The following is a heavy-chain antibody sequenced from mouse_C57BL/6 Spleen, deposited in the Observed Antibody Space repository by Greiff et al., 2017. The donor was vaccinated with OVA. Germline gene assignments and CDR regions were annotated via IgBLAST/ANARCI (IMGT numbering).Heavy chain of an antibody. CDR3: ASRGLGSSYGDY. J-gene: IGHJ4*01. D-gene: IGHD1-1*01. V-gene: IGHV1-50*01. CDR1: GYTFTSYW. CDR2: IDPSDSYT. Sequence: QVHVKQPGAELVKPGASVKLSCKASGYTFTSYWMQWVKQRPGQGLEWIGEIDPSDSYTNYNQKFKGKATLTVDTSSSTAYMQLSSLTSEDSAVYYCASRGLGSSYGDYWGQGTSVTVSS.